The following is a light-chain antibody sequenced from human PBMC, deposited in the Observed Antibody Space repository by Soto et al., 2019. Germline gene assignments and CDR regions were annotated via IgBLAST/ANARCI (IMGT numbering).Light chain of an antibody. V-gene: IGKV3-11*01. J-gene: IGKJ4*01. CDR1: QSVSSN. Sequence: IVMTQSPATLSVSPWERATLSCRASQSVSSNLAWYQQKPGQAPRLLISGSSNRATGIPARFSGSGSETDFTLSITSLEPEDFALYYCQQGSTWPLTFGGGTKVDIK. CDR2: GSS. CDR3: QQGSTWPLT.